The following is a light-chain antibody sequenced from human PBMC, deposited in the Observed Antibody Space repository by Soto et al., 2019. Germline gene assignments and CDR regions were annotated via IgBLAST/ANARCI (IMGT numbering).Light chain of an antibody. Sequence: QSVLTQPASVSGSPGQSITISCTGTSSDVGGYNYVSWYQQYPGKAPKLMIYEVSNRPSGVSNRFSGSKSGNTASLTISGLQADDESDYYCSSYTSTSTVVFGGGTKLTVL. CDR2: EVS. CDR3: SSYTSTSTVV. V-gene: IGLV2-14*01. J-gene: IGLJ2*01. CDR1: SSDVGGYNY.